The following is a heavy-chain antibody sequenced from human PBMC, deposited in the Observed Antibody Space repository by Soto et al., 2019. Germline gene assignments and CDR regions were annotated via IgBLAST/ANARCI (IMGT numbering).Heavy chain of an antibody. Sequence: QVQLVQSGAEVKKPGASVKVSCQTSGYNFPSYGINWVRQAPGQGLEWMGWISSYSGNTKYAQNLQGRVTMTADTSTTTAYMELRSLRSDDTAVYYCARGGDCSSTSCYTPNCYYGLDVWGQGTTVIVSS. J-gene: IGHJ6*02. CDR1: GYNFPSYG. D-gene: IGHD2-2*02. V-gene: IGHV1-18*01. CDR2: ISSYSGNT. CDR3: ARGGDCSSTSCYTPNCYYGLDV.